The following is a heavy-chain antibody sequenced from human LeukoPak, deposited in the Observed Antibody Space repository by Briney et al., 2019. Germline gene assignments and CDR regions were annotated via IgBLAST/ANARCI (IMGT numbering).Heavy chain of an antibody. D-gene: IGHD3-9*01. Sequence: GGSLRLSCAASGFTFSSYAMSWVRQAPGKGLEWVSVFSGSGGSTYYADSVKGRFTISRDNSKNTLYLQMTSLRAEDTAVYYCARLYILTGPFVSWGQGTLVTVSS. J-gene: IGHJ4*02. CDR2: FSGSGGST. V-gene: IGHV3-23*01. CDR1: GFTFSSYA. CDR3: ARLYILTGPFVS.